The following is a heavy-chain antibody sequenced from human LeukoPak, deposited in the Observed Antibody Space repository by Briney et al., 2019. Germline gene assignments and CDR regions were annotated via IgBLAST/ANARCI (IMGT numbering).Heavy chain of an antibody. CDR2: ISGSGGST. V-gene: IGHV3-23*01. D-gene: IGHD2-8*01. J-gene: IGHJ3*02. CDR1: GFTVSSNY. Sequence: PGGSLRLSCAASGFTVSSNYMSRVRQAPGKGLEWVSAISGSGGSTYYADSVKGRFTISRDNSKNTLYVQMNSLRAEDTAVYYCAKRGCSNGVCYTDDIWGQGTMVTVSS. CDR3: AKRGCSNGVCYTDDI.